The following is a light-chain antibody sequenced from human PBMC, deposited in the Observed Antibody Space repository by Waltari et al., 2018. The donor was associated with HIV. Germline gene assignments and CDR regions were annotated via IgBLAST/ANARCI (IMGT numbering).Light chain of an antibody. Sequence: QFALAQPASVSGSPGQSITISCTGTHSDVGGSPHVSSHQQHPGKAPKLMIYEVSYRPAVVSHLFACSRAGNAASLIIAGLQADDEADYYCSSYTISINLVFGGGTKLTVL. CDR2: EVS. V-gene: IGLV2-14*01. CDR3: SSYTISINLV. J-gene: IGLJ3*02. CDR1: HSDVGGSPH.